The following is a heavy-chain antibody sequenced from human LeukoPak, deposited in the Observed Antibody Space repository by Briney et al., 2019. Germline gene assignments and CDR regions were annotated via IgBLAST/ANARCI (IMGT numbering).Heavy chain of an antibody. J-gene: IGHJ5*02. Sequence: PGGSLRLSCAASGFTFSSYSMNWVRQAPGKVLEWVSSISSSNSYIYYADSIKGRFTISRDNAKNSLYLQMNSLRAEDTAVYYCVRDSSSSLSYIDWSDPWGQGTLVTVSS. CDR2: ISSSNSYI. D-gene: IGHD2-2*01. CDR3: VRDSSSSLSYIDWSDP. V-gene: IGHV3-21*01. CDR1: GFTFSSYS.